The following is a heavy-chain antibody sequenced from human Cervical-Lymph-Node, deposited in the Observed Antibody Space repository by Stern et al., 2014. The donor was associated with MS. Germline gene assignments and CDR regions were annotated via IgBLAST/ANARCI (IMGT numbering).Heavy chain of an antibody. CDR1: GGSVTGGGYY. Sequence: VHLVESGPGLVRPSQTLSLTCTVSGGSVTGGGYYWSWIRQLPGKGLEWIGHIYYSGSTYYNPSLKTRVTMSIDSSKTHFSLKLTSVTATDTAMYFCARYGPPSFNDFGLDVWGQGTPVTVSS. V-gene: IGHV4-31*03. D-gene: IGHD3-10*01. CDR3: ARYGPPSFNDFGLDV. J-gene: IGHJ6*01. CDR2: IYYSGST.